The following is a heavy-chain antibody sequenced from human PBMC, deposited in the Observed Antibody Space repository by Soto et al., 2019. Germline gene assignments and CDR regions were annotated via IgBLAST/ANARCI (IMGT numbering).Heavy chain of an antibody. CDR1: GFSFSSYW. Sequence: DVQLVESGGDLVQLGGSLRLSCAASGFSFSSYWMTWVRQAPGKGLEWVANIKQDGREKYYVASVKGRFTISRDNGKNLLFLQMDSLTPDDTAVYYCAGDGVRNGAYNGWLDPWGQGTLVTVSS. CDR2: IKQDGREK. D-gene: IGHD3-16*01. CDR3: AGDGVRNGAYNGWLDP. J-gene: IGHJ5*02. V-gene: IGHV3-7*03.